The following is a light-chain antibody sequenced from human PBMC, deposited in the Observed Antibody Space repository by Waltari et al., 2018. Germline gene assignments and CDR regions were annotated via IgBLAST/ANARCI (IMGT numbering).Light chain of an antibody. CDR1: SSDVGGYNS. CDR2: DVS. CDR3: CSYAGTYTWV. V-gene: IGLV2-11*01. J-gene: IGLJ3*02. Sequence: QSALTQPRSVSGSPGQSVPISCPGTSSDVGGYNSVSWYQQYPGKAPKFMIYDVSKRPSGVPDRFSGSKSGNTASLTISGLQAEDEADYYCCSYAGTYTWVFGGGTKLTVL.